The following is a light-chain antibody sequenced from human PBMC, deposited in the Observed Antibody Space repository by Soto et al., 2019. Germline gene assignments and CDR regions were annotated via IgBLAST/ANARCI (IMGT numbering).Light chain of an antibody. CDR2: RNN. CDR3: AAWDDSLSASV. Sequence: QSVLTQPPSASGTPGQRVTISCSGSSSNIGSNFVYWYQQLSGTAPKLLIYRNNQRPSGVPDRFSGSKSGTSASLAISGLRSEDEADYYCAAWDDSLSASVFGGGTKLTVL. V-gene: IGLV1-47*01. J-gene: IGLJ7*01. CDR1: SSNIGSNF.